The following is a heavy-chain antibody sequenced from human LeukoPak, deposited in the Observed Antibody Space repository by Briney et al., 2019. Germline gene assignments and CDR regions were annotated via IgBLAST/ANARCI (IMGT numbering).Heavy chain of an antibody. CDR3: AKFPYGDYVHY. D-gene: IGHD4-17*01. J-gene: IGHJ4*02. CDR1: GFTFSISA. V-gene: IGHV3-7*05. Sequence: GGSLRLSCAASGFTFSISAMSWVRQAPGKGLEWVANIKGDGREKYHVDSVKGRFTISRDNAKNSLYLQMNSLRAEDTAVYYCAKFPYGDYVHYWGQGTLVTVSS. CDR2: IKGDGREK.